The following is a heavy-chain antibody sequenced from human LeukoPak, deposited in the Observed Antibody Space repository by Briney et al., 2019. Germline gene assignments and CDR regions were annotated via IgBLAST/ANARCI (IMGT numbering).Heavy chain of an antibody. CDR2: IRQGGGEI. CDR1: GFTFSSYW. D-gene: IGHD1-26*01. J-gene: IGHJ4*02. Sequence: PGGSLRLSCAASGFTFSSYWMAWVRQAPGKGLEWVANIRQGGGEIYYVDSVKGRFILSRDNAKNSLYLEMNSLRDEDTAVYYCARDKIVGATNFDSWGQGTLVTVSS. CDR3: ARDKIVGATNFDS. V-gene: IGHV3-7*01.